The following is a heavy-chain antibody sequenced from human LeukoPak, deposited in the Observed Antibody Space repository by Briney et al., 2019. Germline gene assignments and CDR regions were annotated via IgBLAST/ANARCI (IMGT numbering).Heavy chain of an antibody. CDR1: GLTFSGSA. J-gene: IGHJ4*02. D-gene: IGHD3-9*01. CDR3: PPRYFDWLLNLPFDY. V-gene: IGHV3-73*01. Sequence: GGSLRLSCAASGLTFSGSAMHWVRQASGKGLEWVGRIRSKANSYATAYAASVKGRFTISRDDSKNTAYLQMNSLKTEDTAVYYCPPRYFDWLLNLPFDYWGQGTLVTVSS. CDR2: IRSKANSYAT.